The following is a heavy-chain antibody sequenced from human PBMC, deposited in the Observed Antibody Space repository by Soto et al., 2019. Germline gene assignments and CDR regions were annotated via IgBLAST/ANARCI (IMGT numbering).Heavy chain of an antibody. V-gene: IGHV3-30-3*01. CDR2: ISYDGSNK. CDR3: ARQEYSSSSIDY. J-gene: IGHJ4*02. Sequence: GGSLRLSCAASGFTFSSYAMHWVRQAPGKGLEWVAVISYDGSNKYYADSVKGRFTISRDNSKNTLYLQMNSLRAEDTAVYYCARQEYSSSSIDYWGQGTLVTVSS. D-gene: IGHD6-6*01. CDR1: GFTFSSYA.